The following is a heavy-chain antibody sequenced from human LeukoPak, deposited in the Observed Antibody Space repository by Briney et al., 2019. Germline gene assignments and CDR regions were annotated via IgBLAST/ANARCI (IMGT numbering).Heavy chain of an antibody. D-gene: IGHD6-13*01. V-gene: IGHV1-18*01. Sequence: ASVKVSCKASGYTFTSYGISWVRQAPGQGLEWMGWISAYNGNTNYAQKLQGRVTMTTDTSTSTAYMELRSLRSDDTAVYYCAFVAAAGTRRGWEFDPWGQGTLVTVSS. CDR1: GYTFTSYG. CDR2: ISAYNGNT. CDR3: AFVAAAGTRRGWEFDP. J-gene: IGHJ5*02.